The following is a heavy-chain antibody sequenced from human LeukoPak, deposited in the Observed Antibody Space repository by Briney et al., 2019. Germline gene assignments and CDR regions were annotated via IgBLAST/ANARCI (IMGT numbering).Heavy chain of an antibody. D-gene: IGHD3-10*01. J-gene: IGHJ3*02. Sequence: ASLKVSCKAAGYTFTGYYMHWVRQAPGQGLEWMGWINPNSGGTNYAQKFQGRVTMTRGTSISTAYMELSRLTSDDTAVYYCARDPPIGGADVFDIWGQGTMVTVSS. CDR3: ARDPPIGGADVFDI. CDR1: GYTFTGYY. CDR2: INPNSGGT. V-gene: IGHV1-2*02.